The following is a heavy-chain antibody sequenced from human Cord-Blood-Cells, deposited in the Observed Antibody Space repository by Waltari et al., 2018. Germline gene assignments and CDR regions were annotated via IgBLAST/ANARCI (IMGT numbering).Heavy chain of an antibody. D-gene: IGHD1-7*01. J-gene: IGHJ5*02. Sequence: QVQLQQWGAGLLKPSETLSLTCAVYGGSFSGYYWSWIRQPPGKGLEWIGEINHRGSTNYNPSLKSRVTISVDTSKNQFSLKLSSVTAADTAVYYCARGNNWNYNWFDPWGQGTLVTVSS. CDR3: ARGNNWNYNWFDP. CDR1: GGSFSGYY. CDR2: INHRGST. V-gene: IGHV4-34*01.